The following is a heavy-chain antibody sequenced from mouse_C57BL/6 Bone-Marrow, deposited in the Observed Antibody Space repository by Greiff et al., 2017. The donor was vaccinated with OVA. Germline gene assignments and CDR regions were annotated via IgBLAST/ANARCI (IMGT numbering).Heavy chain of an antibody. Sequence: EVKLVESGGGLVKPGGSLKLSCAASGFTFSSYAMSWVRQTPEKRLEWVATISDGGSYTYYPDNVKGRFTISRDNAKNNLYLQMSHLKSEDTAMYYCEREGWDPFDYWGQGTTLTVSS. CDR1: GFTFSSYA. CDR3: EREGWDPFDY. CDR2: ISDGGSYT. V-gene: IGHV5-4*01. J-gene: IGHJ2*01. D-gene: IGHD4-1*01.